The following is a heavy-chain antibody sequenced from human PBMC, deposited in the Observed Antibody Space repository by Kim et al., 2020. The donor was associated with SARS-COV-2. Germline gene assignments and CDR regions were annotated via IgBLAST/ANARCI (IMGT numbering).Heavy chain of an antibody. V-gene: IGHV1-69*02. D-gene: IGHD3-10*01. J-gene: IGHJ4*02. CDR1: GGTFSSYT. Sequence: SVKVSCKASGGTFSSYTISWVRQAPGQGLEWMGRIIPILGIANYAQKFQGRVTITADKSTSTAYMELSSLRSEDTAVYYCARSDGSGSYVYWGQGTLVTVSS. CDR2: IIPILGIA. CDR3: ARSDGSGSYVY.